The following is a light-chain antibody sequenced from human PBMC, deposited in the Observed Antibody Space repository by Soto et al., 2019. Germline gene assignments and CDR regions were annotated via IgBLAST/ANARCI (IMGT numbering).Light chain of an antibody. CDR3: QQYGYEPLT. J-gene: IGKJ4*01. CDR2: GSS. Sequence: IVLTQSPGTLSLSPGERATLSCRASQNIRDNYVAWYQQKPGQAPRLLIFGSSNTATDIPDRFTASGSGTDFTLTVSRLEPEDFATYFCQQYGYEPLTFGGGTKVDIK. CDR1: QNIRDNY. V-gene: IGKV3-20*01.